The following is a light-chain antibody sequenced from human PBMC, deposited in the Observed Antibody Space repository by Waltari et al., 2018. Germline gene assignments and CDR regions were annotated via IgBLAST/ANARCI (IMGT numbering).Light chain of an antibody. CDR2: GAS. V-gene: IGKV3-15*01. CDR3: QQYNKWPPWT. Sequence: EILMTQSPATLSVSPGERATLSCRASQTIQTNLAWYQQRPGQAPRLLIYGASTRATGIPVRFSGSGSGTEFTLTINNMQTEDFVVYYCQQYNKWPPWTFGQGTKVEIK. CDR1: QTIQTN. J-gene: IGKJ1*01.